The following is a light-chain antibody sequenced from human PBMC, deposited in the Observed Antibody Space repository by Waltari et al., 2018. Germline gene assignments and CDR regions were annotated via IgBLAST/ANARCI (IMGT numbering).Light chain of an antibody. V-gene: IGLV4-69*01. CDR3: QTGGHGTWV. CDR1: SGHSSNV. J-gene: IGLJ3*02. Sequence: QLVLTQSPSASASLGASVKLTCTLSSGHSSNVVAWLQRRPEKGPRYLTKVNRDGSPSKGDGIPDRFSGSGAGAERDLTISSLQSEDEADYYGQTGGHGTWVFGGGTKLTVL. CDR2: VNRDGSP.